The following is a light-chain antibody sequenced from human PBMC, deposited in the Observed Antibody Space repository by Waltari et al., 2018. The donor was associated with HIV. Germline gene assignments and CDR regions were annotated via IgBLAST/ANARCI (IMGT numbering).Light chain of an antibody. V-gene: IGLV1-40*01. J-gene: IGLJ2*01. CDR1: SAGYD. CDR3: QSYDSSLSSSV. Sequence: QSNLTQPPSVSGAPGQRVTISCSGVSAGYDVHWYQQLPGTAPKLLIYGNSNRPSGVPDRFSCSNSSPLAFLAITGLQAEDEAEYYCQSYDSSLSSSVFGVGTRLTDL. CDR2: GNS.